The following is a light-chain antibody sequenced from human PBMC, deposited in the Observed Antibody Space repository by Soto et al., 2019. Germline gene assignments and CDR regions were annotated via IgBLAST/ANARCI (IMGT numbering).Light chain of an antibody. CDR2: DAY. CDR1: QSVSSY. J-gene: IGKJ1*01. V-gene: IGKV3-11*01. CDR3: KQRSNWPPT. Sequence: EIVLTQSPATLSLSPGERATLSCRASQSVSSYLAWYQQKPGQAPRLLIYDAYNRATGIQARFSGSGSGTGFTLTIRSLEPEDFAVYYCKQRSNWPPTFGQGTKVDIK.